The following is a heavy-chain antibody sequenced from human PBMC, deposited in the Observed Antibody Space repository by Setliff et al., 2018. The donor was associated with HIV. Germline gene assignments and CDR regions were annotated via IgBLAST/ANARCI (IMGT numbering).Heavy chain of an antibody. CDR1: GGSFSGHS. Sequence: SETLSLTCAVYGGSFSGHSWTGIRQPPGKGLEWIGEINRSGSANYNRSLKSRVTMSVDTSKNQFSLKLSSMTAADTAVYYCARDVGLCGVDCWPYFYFDLWGRGNLVTVSS. V-gene: IGHV4-34*01. CDR2: INRSGSA. D-gene: IGHD2-21*02. J-gene: IGHJ2*01. CDR3: ARDVGLCGVDCWPYFYFDL.